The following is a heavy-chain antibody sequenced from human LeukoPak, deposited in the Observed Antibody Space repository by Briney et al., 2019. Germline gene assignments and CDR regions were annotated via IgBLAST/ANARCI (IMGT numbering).Heavy chain of an antibody. CDR2: ISAYNGNT. D-gene: IGHD2-2*01. CDR1: GYTLTSYG. V-gene: IGHV1-18*01. J-gene: IGHJ5*02. CDR3: AREVVGTAANNWFDP. Sequence: ASAKVSCKASGYTLTSYGISWVRQAPGQGLEWMGWISAYNGNTNYAQKLQGRVTMTTDTSTSTAYMELRSLRSDDTAVYYCAREVVGTAANNWFDPWGQGTLVTVSS.